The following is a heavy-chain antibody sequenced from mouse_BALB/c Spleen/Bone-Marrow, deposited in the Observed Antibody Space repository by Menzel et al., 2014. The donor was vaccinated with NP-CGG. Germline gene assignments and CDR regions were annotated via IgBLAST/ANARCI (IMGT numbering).Heavy chain of an antibody. J-gene: IGHJ4*01. V-gene: IGHV2-9*02. D-gene: IGHD1-1*01. CDR2: IWAGGST. Sequence: VQLVESGPGLVAPSQSLSITCTVSGFSLTSYGVHWVRQPPGKGLEWLGVIWAGGSTNYNSALMSRLSISKDNSKSQVFLKMNSLQTDDTAMYYCARDYGSSYYAMDHWGQGTSVTVSS. CDR1: GFSLTSYG. CDR3: ARDYGSSYYAMDH.